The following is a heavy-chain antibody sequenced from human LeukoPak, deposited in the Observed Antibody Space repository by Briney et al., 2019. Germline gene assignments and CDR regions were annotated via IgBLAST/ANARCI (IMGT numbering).Heavy chain of an antibody. Sequence: PSETLSLTCTVSGDSITNRIYYWGWIRQPPGKGLEWIGNIYYSGSNFCSPSLKSRVTISVDTPKNQFSLKLNSLTAADTAVYYCASHVREYNYGYVHFNSLDFWGKGTSVTVSS. CDR3: ASHVREYNYGYVHFNSLDF. CDR1: GDSITNRIYY. J-gene: IGHJ6*04. D-gene: IGHD5-18*01. V-gene: IGHV4-39*07. CDR2: IYYSGSN.